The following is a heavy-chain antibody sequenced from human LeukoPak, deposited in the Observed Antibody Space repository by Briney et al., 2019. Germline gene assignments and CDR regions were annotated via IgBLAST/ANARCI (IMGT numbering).Heavy chain of an antibody. V-gene: IGHV3-7*01. D-gene: IGHD6-19*01. CDR2: IKGDGSEK. J-gene: IGHJ5*02. Sequence: GGSLRLSCAVSGFSITNYWMTWVRQAPGKRLEWVANIKGDGSEKYYVDSVKGRFTISRDNDKNYLYLQMNSLRDEDTAVYYCVRQAGVSWGQGTLVTVSS. CDR3: VRQAGVS. CDR1: GFSITNYW.